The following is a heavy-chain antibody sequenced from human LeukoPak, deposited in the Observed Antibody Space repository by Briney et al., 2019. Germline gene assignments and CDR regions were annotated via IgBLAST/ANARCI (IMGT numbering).Heavy chain of an antibody. V-gene: IGHV3-48*04. J-gene: IGHJ4*02. CDR3: ATDRPRGGIAVTGGGY. Sequence: GGSLRLSCAASGFTFSSYSMNWVRQAPGKGLEWVSYISSTGGTIYYADSVKGRFTISRDNAKNSLYLQMNSLRAEDTAVYYCATDRPRGGIAVTGGGYWGQGTLVTVSS. CDR2: ISSTGGTI. D-gene: IGHD6-19*01. CDR1: GFTFSSYS.